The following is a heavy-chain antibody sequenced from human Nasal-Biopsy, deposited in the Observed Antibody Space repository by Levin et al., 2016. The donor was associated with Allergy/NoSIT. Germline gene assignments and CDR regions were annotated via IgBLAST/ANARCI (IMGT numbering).Heavy chain of an antibody. Sequence: GGSLRLSCVASGFSFSSYAMNWVRQAPGKGLEWVSTIDGSDDKTFYAESVRGRFTISRDNSNNTLFLQMDSLRRDDTAIYFCAKAMYYDFWSGYPVSWGQGTPVTVS. CDR3: AKAMYYDFWSGYPVS. V-gene: IGHV3-23*01. CDR1: GFSFSSYA. CDR2: IDGSDDKT. J-gene: IGHJ5*02. D-gene: IGHD3-3*01.